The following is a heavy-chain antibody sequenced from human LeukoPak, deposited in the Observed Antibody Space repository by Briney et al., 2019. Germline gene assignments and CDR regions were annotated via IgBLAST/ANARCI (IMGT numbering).Heavy chain of an antibody. D-gene: IGHD3-10*01. CDR3: ARHFLWFGELSGGFDH. Sequence: GGSLRLSCAASGFTFSTYWMSWVRQAPGRGLEWVANIKQDGSDKYYAYSVKGRFTVSRDNAKNSLYLQMNSLRADATAVYYCARHFLWFGELSGGFDHGGQGTLVTVSS. CDR2: IKQDGSDK. CDR1: GFTFSTYW. V-gene: IGHV3-7*03. J-gene: IGHJ4*02.